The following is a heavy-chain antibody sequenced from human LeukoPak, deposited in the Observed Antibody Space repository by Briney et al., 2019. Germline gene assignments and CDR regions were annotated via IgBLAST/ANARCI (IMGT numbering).Heavy chain of an antibody. CDR2: IHYSGST. CDR1: GGSISSSSYY. J-gene: IGHJ5*02. V-gene: IGHV4-39*01. D-gene: IGHD3-9*01. Sequence: PSETLSLTCTVSGGSISSSSYYWGWIRQPPGKGLEWIGSIHYSGSTYYNPSLKSRVTISVDTSKNQFSLKLSSVTAADTAVYYCARHYDILTGYNRRFGGNWFDPWGQGTLVTVSS. CDR3: ARHYDILTGYNRRFGGNWFDP.